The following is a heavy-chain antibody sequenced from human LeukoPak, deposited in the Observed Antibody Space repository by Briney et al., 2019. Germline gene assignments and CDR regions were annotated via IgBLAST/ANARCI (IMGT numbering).Heavy chain of an antibody. Sequence: GGSLRLSCAASGFTFSSYSMNWVRQARWKGLEWVSSISSSSSYIYYADSVKGRFTISRDNAKNSLYLQMNSLRAEDTALYYCASVDYYGSGNYYNDVDYWGQGTLVTVSS. J-gene: IGHJ4*02. D-gene: IGHD3-10*01. V-gene: IGHV3-21*01. CDR3: ASVDYYGSGNYYNDVDY. CDR1: GFTFSSYS. CDR2: ISSSSSYI.